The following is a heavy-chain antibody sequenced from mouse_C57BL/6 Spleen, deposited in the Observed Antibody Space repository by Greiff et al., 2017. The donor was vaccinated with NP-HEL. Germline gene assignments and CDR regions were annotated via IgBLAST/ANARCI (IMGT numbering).Heavy chain of an antibody. Sequence: EVKLMESGPELVKPGASVKMSCKASGYTFTDYNMHWVKQSHGKSLEWIGYINPNNGGTSYNQKFKGKATLTVNKSSSTAYMELRSLTSEDSAVYYCARAYGYDVKETYYYAMDYWGQGTSVTVSS. J-gene: IGHJ4*01. CDR3: ARAYGYDVKETYYYAMDY. V-gene: IGHV1-22*01. CDR2: INPNNGGT. CDR1: GYTFTDYN. D-gene: IGHD2-2*01.